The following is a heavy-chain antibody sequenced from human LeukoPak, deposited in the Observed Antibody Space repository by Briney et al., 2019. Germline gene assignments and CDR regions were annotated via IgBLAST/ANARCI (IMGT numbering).Heavy chain of an antibody. J-gene: IGHJ6*02. CDR1: GDSVSSNSAA. Sequence: SQTLSLTCAISGDSVSSNSAAWNWIRQSPSRGLEWLGRTYYRSKWYNDYAVSVKSRITINPDTSKNQFSLQLNSVTPEDTAVYYCAREDIVVVPAARLYYYYYGMDVWGQGTTVTVSS. CDR2: TYYRSKWYN. V-gene: IGHV6-1*01. D-gene: IGHD2-2*01. CDR3: AREDIVVVPAARLYYYYYGMDV.